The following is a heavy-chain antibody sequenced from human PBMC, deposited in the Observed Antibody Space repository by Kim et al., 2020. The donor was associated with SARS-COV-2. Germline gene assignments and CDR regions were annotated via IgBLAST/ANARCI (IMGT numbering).Heavy chain of an antibody. D-gene: IGHD6-13*01. J-gene: IGHJ4*02. Sequence: YKVDSAKGRFTIARANAKNSLYLQMNSLRAEDTAVYYCARLYSSSWYFDYWGQGTLVTVSS. V-gene: IGHV3-7*03. CDR3: ARLYSSSWYFDY.